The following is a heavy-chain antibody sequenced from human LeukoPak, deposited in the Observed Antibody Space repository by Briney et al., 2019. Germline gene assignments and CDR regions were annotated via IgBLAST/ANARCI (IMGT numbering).Heavy chain of an antibody. Sequence: GGSLRLSCAASGFTFSSYSMNWVRQAPGKGLEWVSSITSSSSYIYYADSVKGRFTISRDNAKNSLYLHMNSLRAEDTAVYYCARHVVAVGFDYWGQGTLVTVSS. CDR3: ARHVVAVGFDY. V-gene: IGHV3-21*01. D-gene: IGHD3-22*01. CDR1: GFTFSSYS. CDR2: ITSSSSYI. J-gene: IGHJ4*02.